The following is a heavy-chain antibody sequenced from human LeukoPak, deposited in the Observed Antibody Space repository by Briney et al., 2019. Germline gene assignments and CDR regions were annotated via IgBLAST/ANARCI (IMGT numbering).Heavy chain of an antibody. Sequence: GGSLRLSCAASGFTFYDYAIHWVRQAPGQRLEWVSLISGYGGSTYYADSVKGRFTISRDNSKNSLYLQMNSPRTEDTALYYCAKEGRFLEWLSYYYYMDVWGKGTTVTVSS. D-gene: IGHD3-3*01. CDR1: GFTFYDYA. J-gene: IGHJ6*03. V-gene: IGHV3-43*02. CDR2: ISGYGGST. CDR3: AKEGRFLEWLSYYYYMDV.